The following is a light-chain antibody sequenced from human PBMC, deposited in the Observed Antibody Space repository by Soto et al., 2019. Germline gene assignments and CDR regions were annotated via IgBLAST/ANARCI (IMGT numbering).Light chain of an antibody. CDR2: EVR. CDR1: ASDVGAYNY. Sequence: QSVLTQPASVSGSPGQSITISCTGTASDVGAYNYVSWYQHHPDKAPKLMIYEVRNRPSGVSNRFSGSKSVNTASLTISGLQPEYEADYYCGSYATSDTFVFGAGKKVNVL. J-gene: IGLJ1*01. CDR3: GSYATSDTFV. V-gene: IGLV2-14*01.